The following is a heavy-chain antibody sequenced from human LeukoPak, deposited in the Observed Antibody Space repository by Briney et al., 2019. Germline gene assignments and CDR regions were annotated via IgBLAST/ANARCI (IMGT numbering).Heavy chain of an antibody. J-gene: IGHJ6*02. CDR3: ARAKNDILTGYYYYGMDV. Sequence: ASVKVSCKASGYTFTSYDMNWVRQATGQGLEWMGWMNPNSGNTGCAQKFQGRVTMTINTSKTTAYMELSSLRSEDTAVYYCARAKNDILTGYYYYGMDVWGQGTTVTVSS. CDR2: MNPNSGNT. CDR1: GYTFTSYD. D-gene: IGHD3-9*01. V-gene: IGHV1-8*01.